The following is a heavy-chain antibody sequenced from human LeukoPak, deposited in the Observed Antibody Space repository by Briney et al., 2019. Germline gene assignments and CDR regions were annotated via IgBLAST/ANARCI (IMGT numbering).Heavy chain of an antibody. Sequence: PGGSLRLSCAASGFTFSSYWMSWVRQAPGKGLEWVSDIYGSGDKTHYTDSVKGRFTISRDNSKNTLYLEMNSLSHEDTAIYYCAKGAAGLDDWGQGTLVTVSS. D-gene: IGHD6-13*01. J-gene: IGHJ4*02. CDR1: GFTFSSYW. CDR3: AKGAAGLDD. V-gene: IGHV3-23*01. CDR2: IYGSGDKT.